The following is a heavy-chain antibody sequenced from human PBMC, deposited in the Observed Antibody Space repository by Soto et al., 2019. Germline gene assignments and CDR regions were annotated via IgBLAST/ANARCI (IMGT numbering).Heavy chain of an antibody. CDR1: GFSFSNAW. CDR3: PTGSVEGV. V-gene: IGHV3-15*07. Sequence: EVQLVESGGGLVKPGGSLRLSCAASGFSFSNAWMNWVRQAPGKGLEWVGRTKRKIDGEATDYAGPVKGGFTVFRDDSQSALYLQMNSLKSDDTAVYYCPTGSVEGVWGQGTTVTVS. J-gene: IGHJ6*02. D-gene: IGHD2-15*01. CDR2: TKRKIDGEAT.